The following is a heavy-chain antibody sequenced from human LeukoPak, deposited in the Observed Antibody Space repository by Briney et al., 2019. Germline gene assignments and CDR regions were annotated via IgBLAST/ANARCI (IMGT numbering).Heavy chain of an antibody. CDR3: AIVAAAGTWNWHFDL. J-gene: IGHJ2*01. V-gene: IGHV4-59*01. D-gene: IGHD6-13*01. CDR2: VYYTGSA. CDR1: GDSISSYY. Sequence: SETLSLTCTVSGDSISSYYWSWIRQPPGKGLEWIGHVYYTGSANYNPSLKSRVTIAVDTSKKNFSLKLSSVTAADTAVYYCAIVAAAGTWNWHFDLWGRGTLVTVSS.